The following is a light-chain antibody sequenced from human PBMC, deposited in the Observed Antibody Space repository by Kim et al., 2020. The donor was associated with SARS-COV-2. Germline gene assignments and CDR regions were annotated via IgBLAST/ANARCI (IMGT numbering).Light chain of an antibody. CDR1: SNNVGDQG. J-gene: IGLJ2*01. CDR3: SAWDSSLSAWV. Sequence: QAGLTQPPSVSDALRQTATLTCTGNSNNVGDQGAAWLQQHQGHPPKLLSNRRNNRPSGISERFSASRSGDTASLTITGLQPEDEADYYCSAWDSSLSAWVFGGGTQRTVL. CDR2: RRN. V-gene: IGLV10-54*01.